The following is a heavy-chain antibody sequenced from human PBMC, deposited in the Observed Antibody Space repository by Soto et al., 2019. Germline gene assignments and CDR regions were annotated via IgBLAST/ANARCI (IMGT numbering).Heavy chain of an antibody. CDR2: ISGSGGST. CDR3: AKDPAVLRSPDGMDV. D-gene: IGHD3-3*01. V-gene: IGHV3-23*01. Sequence: PGGSLRLSCAASGFTFSSYAMSWVRQAPGKGLEWVSAISGSGGSTYYADSVKGRFTISRDNSKNTLYLQMNSLRAEDTAVYYYAKDPAVLRSPDGMDVWGQGTKVTVSS. J-gene: IGHJ6*02. CDR1: GFTFSSYA.